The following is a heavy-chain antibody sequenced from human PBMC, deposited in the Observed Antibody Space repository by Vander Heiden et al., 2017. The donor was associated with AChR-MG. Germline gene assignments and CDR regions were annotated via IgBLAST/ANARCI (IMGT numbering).Heavy chain of an antibody. CDR3: ARGNMKLLPDRSLYHYMDV. CDR2: IFSSAST. CDR1: GGSISNYY. J-gene: IGHJ6*03. V-gene: IGHV4-59*01. Sequence: QVQLQESGPGLVKPSETLSLTCTVSGGSISNYYWSWIRQPPGKALEWIGYIFSSASTNYSPSLRSRVTISVGTSKDQFSLILDSVTAADSAVYYCARGNMKLLPDRSLYHYMDVWGKGTTVTVSS. D-gene: IGHD3-16*02.